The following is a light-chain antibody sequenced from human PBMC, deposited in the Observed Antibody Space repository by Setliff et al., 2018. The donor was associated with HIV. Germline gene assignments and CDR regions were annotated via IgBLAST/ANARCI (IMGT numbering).Light chain of an antibody. V-gene: IGLV2-14*02. CDR3: SSYTSNSTLYV. Sequence: QSVLAQPASVSGSPGQSITISCTGTSSDVGTYNLVSWYQQHPGKAPKLMIYEGSKRPSGVSNRFSGSKSGNTASLTISGLQAEDEADYYCSSYTSNSTLYVFGTGTKVTVL. J-gene: IGLJ1*01. CDR1: SSDVGTYNL. CDR2: EGS.